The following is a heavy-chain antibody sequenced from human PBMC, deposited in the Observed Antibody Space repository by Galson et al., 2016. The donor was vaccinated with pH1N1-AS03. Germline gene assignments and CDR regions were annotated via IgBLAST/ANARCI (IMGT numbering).Heavy chain of an antibody. Sequence: SLRLSCAASGFTFSNLPMSWVRQAPGRGLEWVSAISNTGGNTDFADSVKGRFTISRDNSENTLFLQMNSLRAEDTALYYCAKEYIFYTVDPCYTAGFDHWGQGTLVTVSS. D-gene: IGHD3-9*01. CDR3: AKEYIFYTVDPCYTAGFDH. V-gene: IGHV3-23*01. CDR2: ISNTGGNT. CDR1: GFTFSNLP. J-gene: IGHJ4*02.